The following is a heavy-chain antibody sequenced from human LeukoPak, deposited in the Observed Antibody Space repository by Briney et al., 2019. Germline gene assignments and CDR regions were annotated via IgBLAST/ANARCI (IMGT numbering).Heavy chain of an antibody. V-gene: IGHV3-30*18. CDR1: GFTFSSYG. J-gene: IGHJ5*02. CDR3: AKSSSGWYRGSDWFDP. CDR2: MSYDGSKK. Sequence: LGGSLRLSCAASGFTFSSYGIHWVRQAPGKGLEWVAIMSYDGSKKYYADSVKGRFTISRDNSKNTLYLQMNSLRAEDTAVYYCAKSSSGWYRGSDWFDPWGQGTLVTVSS. D-gene: IGHD6-19*01.